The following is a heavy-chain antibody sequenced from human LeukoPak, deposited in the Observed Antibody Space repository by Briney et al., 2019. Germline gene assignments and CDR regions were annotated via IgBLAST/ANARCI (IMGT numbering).Heavy chain of an antibody. V-gene: IGHV3-48*03. CDR2: ISSSGSTI. D-gene: IGHD3-10*01. J-gene: IGHJ6*03. CDR1: GFTFSSYE. CDR3: ASGSYGSGFYYFYYMGV. Sequence: GGSLRLSCAASGFTFSSYEMNWVRQAPGKGLEWVSYISSSGSTIYYADSVKGRFTISRDNAKNSLYLQMNSLRAEDTAVYYCASGSYGSGFYYFYYMGVWGKGTTVTVSS.